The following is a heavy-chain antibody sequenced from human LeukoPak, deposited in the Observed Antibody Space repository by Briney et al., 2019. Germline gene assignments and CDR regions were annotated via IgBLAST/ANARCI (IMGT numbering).Heavy chain of an antibody. CDR3: ARGAGYGDYPFDY. CDR1: GGSFSGYY. V-gene: IGHV4-34*01. Sequence: SETLSLTCAVYGGSFSGYYWSWIRQPPGKGLEWIGEINHSGSTNYNPSLKSRVTISVDTSKNQFSLKLSSVTAADTAVYYCARGAGYGDYPFDYWGQGTLVTVSS. D-gene: IGHD4-17*01. J-gene: IGHJ4*02. CDR2: INHSGST.